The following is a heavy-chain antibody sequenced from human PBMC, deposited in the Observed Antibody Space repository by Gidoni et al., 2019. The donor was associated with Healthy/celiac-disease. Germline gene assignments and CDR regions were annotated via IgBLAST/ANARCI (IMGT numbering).Heavy chain of an antibody. Sequence: EVQLLESGGGLVQPGGSLRLSCAASGFTVSSYAMSWVRQAPGKGLEWVSAISGSGGSTYYADSVKGRFTISRDNSKNTLYLQMNSLRAEDTAVYYCAKGYGPYYYYYYMDVWGKGTTVTVSS. J-gene: IGHJ6*03. CDR2: ISGSGGST. CDR3: AKGYGPYYYYYYMDV. V-gene: IGHV3-23*01. D-gene: IGHD2-15*01. CDR1: GFTVSSYA.